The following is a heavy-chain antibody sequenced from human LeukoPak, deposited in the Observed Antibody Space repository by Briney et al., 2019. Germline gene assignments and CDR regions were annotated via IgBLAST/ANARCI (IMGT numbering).Heavy chain of an antibody. Sequence: ASVKVSCKASGYTFTGYYIHWVRQAPGQGLEWMGWINPDSGVTNYAQKFQGRVTMTRDTSISTAYMELSSLRSEDTAVYYCARKAVAGNKSFDYWGQGTLVTVSS. CDR1: GYTFTGYY. CDR2: INPDSGVT. CDR3: ARKAVAGNKSFDY. D-gene: IGHD6-19*01. J-gene: IGHJ4*02. V-gene: IGHV1-2*02.